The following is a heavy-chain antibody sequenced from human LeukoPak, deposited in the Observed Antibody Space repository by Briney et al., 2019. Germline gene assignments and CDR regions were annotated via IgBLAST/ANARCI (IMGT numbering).Heavy chain of an antibody. CDR2: IYTSGST. V-gene: IGHV4-4*09. J-gene: IGHJ4*02. D-gene: IGHD3-3*01. CDR3: ARSYDFWSGYYGY. CDR1: GGFISSYY. Sequence: SETLSLTCTVSGGFISSYYWSWIRQPPGKGLEWIGYIYTSGSTNYNPSLKSRVTISVDTSKNQSSLKLSSVTAADTAVYYCARSYDFWSGYYGYWGQGTLVTVSS.